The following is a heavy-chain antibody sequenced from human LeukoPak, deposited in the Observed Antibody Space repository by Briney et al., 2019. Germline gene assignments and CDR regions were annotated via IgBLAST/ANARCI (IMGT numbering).Heavy chain of an antibody. CDR1: GGTFSNYA. CDR2: IIPFLDTS. J-gene: IGHJ5*02. CDR3: ARAQAGNYDWPLDL. V-gene: IGHV1-69*05. Sequence: GASVKVSCKASGGTFSNYALSWVRQAPGQGLEWMGAIIPFLDTSNYPPKFQDRVTITTDKSTSTAYMELSSLRSDDTAVYYCARAQAGNYDWPLDLWGQGTLVTVSS. D-gene: IGHD5-12*01.